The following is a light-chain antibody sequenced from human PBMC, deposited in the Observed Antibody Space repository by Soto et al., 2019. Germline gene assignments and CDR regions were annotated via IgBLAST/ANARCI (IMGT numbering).Light chain of an antibody. V-gene: IGLV2-14*01. CDR1: SSDVGGYNY. CDR2: DVS. Sequence: QSALTQPASVSGSPGQSITISCTGTSSDVGGYNYVSWYQQQPGKAPRLMIYDVSNRPSGVSNRFSGSKSGSTASLTISGLQAEDEADYYCCSYSGSSTDVFGTGTKLTVL. CDR3: CSYSGSSTDV. J-gene: IGLJ1*01.